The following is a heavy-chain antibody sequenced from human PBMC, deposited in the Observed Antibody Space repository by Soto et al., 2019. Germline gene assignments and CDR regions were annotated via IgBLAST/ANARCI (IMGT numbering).Heavy chain of an antibody. CDR2: IYYSGST. D-gene: IGHD6-25*01. Sequence: QVQLQESGPGLVKPSETLSLTCTVSGGSISSYYWSWIRQPPGKGLEWIGYIYYSGSTNYNPSLKSRVTISVDTSKNQFSLKLSSMTAADTAVYFCARVNSGGANYWGQGTLVTVSS. CDR1: GGSISSYY. CDR3: ARVNSGGANY. V-gene: IGHV4-59*01. J-gene: IGHJ4*02.